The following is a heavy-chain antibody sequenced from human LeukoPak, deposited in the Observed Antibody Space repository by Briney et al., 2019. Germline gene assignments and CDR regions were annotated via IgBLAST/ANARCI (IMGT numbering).Heavy chain of an antibody. Sequence: AGGSLRLSCAASGFTFSSYAMSWVRQAPGKGLECVSGISGSGSSINYVDSVKGRYTISRDNSKNTLYLQINSLRAEDTAVYYCARRPHAFDYGMDVWGQGTTVTVSS. CDR2: ISGSGSSI. CDR1: GFTFSSYA. V-gene: IGHV3-23*01. CDR3: ARRPHAFDYGMDV. J-gene: IGHJ6*02.